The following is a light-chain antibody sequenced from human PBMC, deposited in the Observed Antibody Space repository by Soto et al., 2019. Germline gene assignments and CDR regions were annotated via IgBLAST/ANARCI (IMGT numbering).Light chain of an antibody. Sequence: DIQMSQYPSTLSASVGDRVNITCRASQSLNSCLAWYQQKTGKAPKRLIYAASSLQSGVPSMFSGSGSGTEFTLTISSLQPEDFATYYCLQHNSYPLTFGGGTKVDIK. J-gene: IGKJ4*01. V-gene: IGKV1-5*01. CDR2: AAS. CDR1: QSLNSC. CDR3: LQHNSYPLT.